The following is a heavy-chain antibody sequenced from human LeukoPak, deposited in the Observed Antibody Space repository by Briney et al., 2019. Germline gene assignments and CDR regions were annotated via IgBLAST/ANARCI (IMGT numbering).Heavy chain of an antibody. CDR3: ARDQGSGINYYYYYMDV. Sequence: GGALRLSCAASGFTLISYWMSWVRQAPGKGLEWVANIKQDGNEKYYVDSVKGRFTISRDNAKTSMYLQMNSLRAEDTAVYYCARDQGSGINYYYYYMDVWGKGTTVTVSS. CDR2: IKQDGNEK. J-gene: IGHJ6*03. V-gene: IGHV3-7*01. D-gene: IGHD3-10*01. CDR1: GFTLISYW.